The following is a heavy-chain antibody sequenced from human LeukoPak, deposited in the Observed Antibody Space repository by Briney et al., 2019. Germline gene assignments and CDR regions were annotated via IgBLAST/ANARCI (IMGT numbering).Heavy chain of an antibody. CDR1: GGLFSGYY. CDR2: INHSGST. J-gene: IGHJ4*02. CDR3: ARLCSSTSCYKGEDDY. D-gene: IGHD2-2*02. V-gene: IGHV4-34*01. Sequence: PSETLSLTCAVYGGLFSGYYWSWIRQRPGKGLEWIGEINHSGSTNYNPSLKSRVTISVDTSKNQFSLKLSSVTAADTAVYYCARLCSSTSCYKGEDDYWGQGTLVTVSS.